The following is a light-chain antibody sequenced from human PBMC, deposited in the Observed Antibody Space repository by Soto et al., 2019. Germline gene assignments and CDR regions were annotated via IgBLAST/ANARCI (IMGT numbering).Light chain of an antibody. Sequence: EIVLTQSPGTLSLSPGERATLSCMASQSVSSSYLAWYQQKPGQAPRLLIYGASSRATGIPDRFSGSGSGTDFTLTISRLEPEDFAVYYCQQYGSSLGVTFGGGTKVEIK. CDR1: QSVSSSY. CDR3: QQYGSSLGVT. CDR2: GAS. J-gene: IGKJ4*01. V-gene: IGKV3-20*01.